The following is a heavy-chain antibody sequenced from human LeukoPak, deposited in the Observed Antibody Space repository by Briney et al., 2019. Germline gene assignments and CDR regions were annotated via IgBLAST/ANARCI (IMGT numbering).Heavy chain of an antibody. V-gene: IGHV3-30*02. Sequence: GGSLRLSCAASGFTFSSYGMHWVRQAPGKGLEWVAYIQYDGSNEQYADSVKGRFSISRDSSKNILYLQMNSLRIEDTALYYCAKDRGSWSYGGFDYWGQGILVTVSS. CDR2: IQYDGSNE. CDR1: GFTFSSYG. D-gene: IGHD1-26*01. J-gene: IGHJ4*02. CDR3: AKDRGSWSYGGFDY.